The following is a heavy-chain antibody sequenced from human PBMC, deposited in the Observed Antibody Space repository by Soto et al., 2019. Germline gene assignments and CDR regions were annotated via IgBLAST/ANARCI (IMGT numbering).Heavy chain of an antibody. Sequence: PVGSLRLSCAASGFTFSSYAMSWVRQAPGKGLEWVSAISGSGGSTYYADSVKGRFTISRDNSKNTLYLQMNSLRAEDTAVYYCAKEAAAAAVNPYYFDYWGQGTLVTVSS. D-gene: IGHD6-13*01. CDR1: GFTFSSYA. J-gene: IGHJ4*02. CDR2: ISGSGGST. CDR3: AKEAAAAAVNPYYFDY. V-gene: IGHV3-23*01.